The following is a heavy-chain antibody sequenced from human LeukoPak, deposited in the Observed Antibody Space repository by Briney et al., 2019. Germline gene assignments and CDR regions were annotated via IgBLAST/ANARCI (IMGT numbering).Heavy chain of an antibody. V-gene: IGHV3-7*01. CDR1: GFTFSSYW. D-gene: IGHD3-16*02. CDR3: ARDRHDYVWGSYRYTPDY. J-gene: IGHJ4*02. Sequence: GGSLRLSCAASGFTFSSYWMSWVRQAPGKGLEWVANIKQDGSEKYYVDSVKGRFTISRDNAKNSLYLQMNSLRAEDTAVYYCARDRHDYVWGSYRYTPDYWGQGTLVTVSS. CDR2: IKQDGSEK.